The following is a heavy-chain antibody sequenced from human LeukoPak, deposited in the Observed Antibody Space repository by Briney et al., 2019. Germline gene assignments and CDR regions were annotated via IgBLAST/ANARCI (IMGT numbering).Heavy chain of an antibody. CDR3: AKASWVSSADAVL. Sequence: GGSLRLSCAASGFTFSSYAMSWVREAPARGLEWVSRLRGNGDTFYADTVKGRFTLYRDESRNTVDLRLNNLRVEDTAVYYCAKASWVSSADAVLWGQGTVVTVSS. J-gene: IGHJ4*02. V-gene: IGHV3-23*01. CDR2: LRGNGDT. CDR1: GFTFSSYA. D-gene: IGHD3-16*01.